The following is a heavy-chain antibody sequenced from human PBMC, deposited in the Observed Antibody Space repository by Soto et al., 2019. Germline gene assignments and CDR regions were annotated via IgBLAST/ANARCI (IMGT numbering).Heavy chain of an antibody. J-gene: IGHJ6*02. CDR3: ARVTPRGTGYDFWSGYYPLYYYSGMDV. V-gene: IGHV3-33*01. CDR2: IWYDGSNK. CDR1: GFTFSSYG. Sequence: PGGSLRLSCAASGFTFSSYGMHWVRQAPGKGLEWVAVIWYDGSNKYYADSVKGRFTISRDNSKNTLYLQMNSLRAEDTAVYYCARVTPRGTGYDFWSGYYPLYYYSGMDVWGQGTPVTVYS. D-gene: IGHD3-3*01.